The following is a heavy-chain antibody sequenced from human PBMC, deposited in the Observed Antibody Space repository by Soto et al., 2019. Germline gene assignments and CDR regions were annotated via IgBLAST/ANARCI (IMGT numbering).Heavy chain of an antibody. CDR1: GGSINNYY. Sequence: SETLSLTCTVSGGSINNYYWSWIRQPPGKGLERIGHVYYSGSTHYNPSHKSRVTISVDTSRNLFSLKLSSVTAADTAVYFCTRSHYFDYWGQGALVTVS. CDR2: VYYSGST. J-gene: IGHJ4*02. CDR3: TRSHYFDY. V-gene: IGHV4-59*08.